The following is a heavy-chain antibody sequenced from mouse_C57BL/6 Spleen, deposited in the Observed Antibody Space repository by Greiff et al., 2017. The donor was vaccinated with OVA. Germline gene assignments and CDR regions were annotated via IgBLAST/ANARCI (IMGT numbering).Heavy chain of an antibody. D-gene: IGHD2-3*01. CDR3: ARKRWGLEGDYYAMDG. V-gene: IGHV1-18*01. Sequence: EVQLQQSGPELVKPGASVKIPCKASGYTFTDYNMDWVKQSHGQSLEWIGDINPNNGGTIYNQKFKGKATLTVDKSSSTAYMELRSLTSEDTAVYYCARKRWGLEGDYYAMDGWGKGTSVTVAS. J-gene: IGHJ4*01. CDR2: INPNNGGT. CDR1: GYTFTDYN.